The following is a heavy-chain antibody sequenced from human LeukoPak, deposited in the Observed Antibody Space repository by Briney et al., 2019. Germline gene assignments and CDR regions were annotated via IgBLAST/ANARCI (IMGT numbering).Heavy chain of an antibody. CDR3: AKRKGYDSSGYQVHAFDI. CDR1: GGSISSSSYY. V-gene: IGHV4-39*07. D-gene: IGHD3-22*01. CDR2: IYYSGST. J-gene: IGHJ3*02. Sequence: PSETLSLTCTVSGGSISSSSYYWGWLRQPPGKGLEWVGSIYYSGSTYYNPSLKSRVTISVDTSKNQFSLKLSSVTAADTAVYYCAKRKGYDSSGYQVHAFDIWGQGTMVTVSS.